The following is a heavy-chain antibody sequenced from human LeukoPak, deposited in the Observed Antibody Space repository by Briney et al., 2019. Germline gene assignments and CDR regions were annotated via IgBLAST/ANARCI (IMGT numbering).Heavy chain of an antibody. V-gene: IGHV4-4*07. J-gene: IGHJ4*02. D-gene: IGHD6-13*01. CDR3: ARDNEAAARAYDY. CDR1: GGAISSYY. CDR2: IYSSGST. Sequence: PSETLSLTCTVSGGAISSYYWSWIRQPAGKGLEWIGRIYSSGSTNYNTSLKSRVTMSVDMSKNQFSLKLSSVTAADTAVYYCARDNEAAARAYDYWGQGTLVTVSS.